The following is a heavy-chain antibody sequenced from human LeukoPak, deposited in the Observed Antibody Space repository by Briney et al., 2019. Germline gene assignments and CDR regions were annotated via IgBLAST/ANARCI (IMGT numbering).Heavy chain of an antibody. CDR2: IYYSGST. D-gene: IGHD2-2*01. V-gene: IGHV4-59*01. J-gene: IGHJ3*02. CDR1: GGSISSYY. Sequence: SETLSLTCTVSGGSISSYYWSWIRQPPGKGLEWIGYIYYSGSTNYNPSLKSRVTISVDTSKNQFSLKLSSVTVADTAVYYCARGHRTLPPDIWGQGTMVTVSS. CDR3: ARGHRTLPPDI.